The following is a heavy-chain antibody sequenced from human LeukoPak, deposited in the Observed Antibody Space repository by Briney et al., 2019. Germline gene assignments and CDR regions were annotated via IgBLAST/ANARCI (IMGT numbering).Heavy chain of an antibody. CDR2: ISGNGGST. CDR3: AKPPPDSSTWLFDY. V-gene: IGHV3-23*01. Sequence: GGSLRLSCAASGFTFSTYAMSWVRQAPGKGLEWVSTISGNGGSTYYADSVKGRFTISRDNSKNTLYLQMNSLRAEDTAVYYCAKPPPDSSTWLFDYWDQGTLVTVSS. J-gene: IGHJ4*02. D-gene: IGHD6-13*01. CDR1: GFTFSTYA.